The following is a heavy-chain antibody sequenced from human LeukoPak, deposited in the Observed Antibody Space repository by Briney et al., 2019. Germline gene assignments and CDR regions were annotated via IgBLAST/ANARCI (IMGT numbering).Heavy chain of an antibody. CDR1: GYTFTGYY. D-gene: IGHD3-3*01. Sequence: ASVQVSCKASGYTFTGYYMHWVRQAPGQGLEWMGWINPNSGGTNYAQKFQGRVTMTRDTSISTAYMELSRLRSDDTAVYYCARGSTIFGVVIKPVPAFDIWGQGTMVTVSS. J-gene: IGHJ3*02. CDR2: INPNSGGT. V-gene: IGHV1-2*02. CDR3: ARGSTIFGVVIKPVPAFDI.